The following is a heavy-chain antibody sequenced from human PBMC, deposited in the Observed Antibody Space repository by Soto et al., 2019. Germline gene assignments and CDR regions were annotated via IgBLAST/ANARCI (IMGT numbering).Heavy chain of an antibody. CDR2: ISYDGSNK. V-gene: IGHV3-30*18. Sequence: QVPLVESGGGVVQPGRSLRLSCAASGFTFSSYGMHWVRQAPGKGLEWVAVISYDGSNKYYADSVKGRFTISRDNSKNTLYLQMNSLRAEDTAVYYCAKVMGELSLYDYWGQGTLVTVSS. CDR3: AKVMGELSLYDY. D-gene: IGHD3-16*02. J-gene: IGHJ4*02. CDR1: GFTFSSYG.